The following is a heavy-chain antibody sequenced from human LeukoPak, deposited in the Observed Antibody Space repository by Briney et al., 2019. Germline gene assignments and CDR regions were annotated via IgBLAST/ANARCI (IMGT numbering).Heavy chain of an antibody. D-gene: IGHD3-10*01. CDR3: ARETQQYYSVGAMDV. CDR2: INTDGSST. V-gene: IGHV3-74*01. Sequence: GGSLRLSCAASGFTFSSYWMHWVRQAPGKGLVWVSRINTDGSSTNYADSVKGRFTISRDNAKNTLYLQMNSLRAEDTAVYYCARETQQYYSVGAMDVWGQGTTVTVSS. J-gene: IGHJ6*02. CDR1: GFTFSSYW.